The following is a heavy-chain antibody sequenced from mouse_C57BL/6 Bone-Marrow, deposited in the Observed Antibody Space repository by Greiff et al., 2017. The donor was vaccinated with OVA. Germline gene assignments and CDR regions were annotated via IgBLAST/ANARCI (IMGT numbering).Heavy chain of an antibody. V-gene: IGHV3-6*01. CDR1: GYSITCGYY. J-gene: IGHJ2*01. Sequence: DVQLQESGPGLVKPSQSLSLTCSVTGYSITCGYYWNWIRQFPGNNLVWLGSIRYDGSNNYNPSLKNLFSITRDTSKNQFVRNLNTVTTDDTATYYCARGRLWGQGATHTGSS. CDR2: IRYDGSN. CDR3: ARGRL.